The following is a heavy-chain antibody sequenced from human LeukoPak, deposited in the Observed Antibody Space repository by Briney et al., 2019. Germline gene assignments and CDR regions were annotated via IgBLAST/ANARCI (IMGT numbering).Heavy chain of an antibody. J-gene: IGHJ4*02. CDR3: ARDLSGTMVRGVLDY. V-gene: IGHV1-2*02. Sequence: ASVKVSCKASGYTFTGYYMHWVRQAPGKGLEWMGWINPNSGGTNYAQKFQGRVTMTRDTSISTAYMELSRLRSDDTAVYYCARDLSGTMVRGVLDYWGQGTLVTVSS. CDR2: INPNSGGT. D-gene: IGHD3-10*01. CDR1: GYTFTGYY.